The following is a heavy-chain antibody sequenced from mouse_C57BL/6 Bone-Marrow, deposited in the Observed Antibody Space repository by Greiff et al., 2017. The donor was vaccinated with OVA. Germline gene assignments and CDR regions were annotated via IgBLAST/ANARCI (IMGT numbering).Heavy chain of an antibody. CDR2: INPGSGGT. CDR3: ARLGDPYYLDY. Sequence: QVQLQQSGAELVRPGTSVKVSCKASGYAFTNYLIEWVKQRPGQGLEWIGVINPGSGGTNYNEKFKGKATLTADKSSSTAYMQLSSLTSEDSAVYFCARLGDPYYLDYWGQGTTLTVSS. V-gene: IGHV1-54*01. D-gene: IGHD3-3*01. CDR1: GYAFTNYL. J-gene: IGHJ2*01.